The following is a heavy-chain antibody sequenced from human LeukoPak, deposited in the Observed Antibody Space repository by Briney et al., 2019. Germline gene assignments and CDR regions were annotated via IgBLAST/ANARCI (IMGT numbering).Heavy chain of an antibody. D-gene: IGHD6-13*01. Sequence: PSETLSLTCTVSGSGYSISGGYYWGWIRQPPGKGLEWIGSIYHSGSTNYNPSLKSRVTISVDTSKNQFSLKLSSVTAADTAVYYCARGWQQLANLNMDVWGQGTLVTVSS. CDR3: ARGWQQLANLNMDV. J-gene: IGHJ4*02. CDR1: GSGYSISGGYY. CDR2: IYHSGST. V-gene: IGHV4-38-2*02.